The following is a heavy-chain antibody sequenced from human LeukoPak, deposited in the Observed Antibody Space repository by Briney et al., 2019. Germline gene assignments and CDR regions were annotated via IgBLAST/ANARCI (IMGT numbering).Heavy chain of an antibody. Sequence: SVKVSCKASGGTVTSYAISWVRQAPGQGREWMGGSIPIFGTANYAQRFQGRVTITTDESTSTAYMELSSLRSEDTAVYYCARVIPSVIVVVPAAIGWFDPWGQGTLVSVSS. D-gene: IGHD2-2*01. V-gene: IGHV1-69*05. J-gene: IGHJ5*02. CDR3: ARVIPSVIVVVPAAIGWFDP. CDR2: SIPIFGTA. CDR1: GGTVTSYA.